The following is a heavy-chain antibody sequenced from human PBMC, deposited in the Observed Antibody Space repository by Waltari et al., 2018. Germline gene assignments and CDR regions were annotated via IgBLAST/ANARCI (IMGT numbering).Heavy chain of an antibody. D-gene: IGHD1-26*01. J-gene: IGHJ4*01. CDR2: IYHSGST. CDR1: GYSISSGYY. V-gene: IGHV4-38-2*02. CDR3: ARASSIVGARGVDY. Sequence: QVQLQESGPGLVKPSETLSLTCTVSGYSISSGYYWGWIRQPPGKGLEWIGSIYHSGSTYYNPSLKSRVTISVDTSKNQVSLKLSSVTAADTAVYYCARASSIVGARGVDYWGQEPWSPSPQ.